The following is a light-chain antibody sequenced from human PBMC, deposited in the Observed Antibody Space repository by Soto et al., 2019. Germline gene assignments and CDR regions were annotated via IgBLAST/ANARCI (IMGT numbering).Light chain of an antibody. CDR3: QQTSTAPFT. Sequence: DLELTQSPSSLYASVGDRVTIACRSSQNINIYLNWYQQKPGNAPKLLIFESSSLQSGVPSRFSGSGSRRDFTLTISSLQREDFATYFCQQTSTAPFTFGPGTNVDIK. J-gene: IGKJ3*01. CDR1: QNINIY. CDR2: ESS. V-gene: IGKV1-39*01.